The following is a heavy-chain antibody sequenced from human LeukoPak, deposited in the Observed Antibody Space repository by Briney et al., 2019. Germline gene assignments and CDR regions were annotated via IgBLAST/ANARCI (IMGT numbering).Heavy chain of an antibody. CDR1: GFTFSSYS. D-gene: IGHD1-7*01. CDR3: ARVESWNSLPTS. Sequence: GGSLRLSCAASGFTFSSYSMNCVRQAPGKGLEWVSSIISSSSYIYYADSVKGRFIISRDNAKNSLYLQMNSLRAEDTAVYYCARVESWNSLPTSWGQGTLVTVSS. J-gene: IGHJ4*02. V-gene: IGHV3-21*01. CDR2: IISSSSYI.